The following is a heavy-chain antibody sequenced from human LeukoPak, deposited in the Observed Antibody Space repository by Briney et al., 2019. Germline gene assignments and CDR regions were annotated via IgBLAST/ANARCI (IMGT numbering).Heavy chain of an antibody. Sequence: ASVKVSCKASGGTFSSYAINWVRQATGQGLEWMGWMNPNSGNTGYAQKFQGRVTMTRNTSISTAYMELSSLRSEDTAVYYCARYYGFVVISSYYGMDVWGQGTTVTVSS. D-gene: IGHD3-3*01. CDR2: MNPNSGNT. V-gene: IGHV1-8*02. CDR1: GGTFSSYA. CDR3: ARYYGFVVISSYYGMDV. J-gene: IGHJ6*02.